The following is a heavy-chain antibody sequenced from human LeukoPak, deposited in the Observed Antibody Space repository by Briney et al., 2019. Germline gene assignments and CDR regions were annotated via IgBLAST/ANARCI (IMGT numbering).Heavy chain of an antibody. CDR2: MNPNSGNT. Sequence: ASVKVSCKASGYTFTSYDINWVRQATGQGLEWMGWMNPNSGNTGYAQKFQGRVTIIRNTSISTAYMELSSLRSEDTAVYYCARRYSSSHTDAFDIWGQGTMVTVSS. CDR3: ARRYSSSHTDAFDI. V-gene: IGHV1-8*03. J-gene: IGHJ3*02. D-gene: IGHD6-13*01. CDR1: GYTFTSYD.